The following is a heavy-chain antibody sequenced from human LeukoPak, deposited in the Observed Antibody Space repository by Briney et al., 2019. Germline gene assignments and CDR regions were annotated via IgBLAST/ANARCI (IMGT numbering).Heavy chain of an antibody. CDR1: GFSVSNYY. Sequence: GGSLRLSCAGSGFSVSNYYMSWVRQAPGKGLEWVSLIRDSGETFYADSVKGRFTISRDNAKNTLYLQMNSLRAEDTAVYYCARDVAPLDWLDVWGQGTTVTVSS. CDR2: IRDSGET. J-gene: IGHJ6*02. D-gene: IGHD3-9*01. V-gene: IGHV3-66*01. CDR3: ARDVAPLDWLDV.